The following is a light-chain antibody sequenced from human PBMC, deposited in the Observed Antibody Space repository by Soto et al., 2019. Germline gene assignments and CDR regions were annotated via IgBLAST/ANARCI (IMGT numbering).Light chain of an antibody. CDR1: SSNIGSDY. V-gene: IGLV1-47*01. J-gene: IGLJ1*01. CDR3: SSYTTSSTLV. Sequence: QSVLTQPPSVSGTPGQRVTISCSGSSSNIGSDYVYWFQQLPGTAPKVLIYRNNQRPSGVPERFSGSKSGTSASLAISGLRSEDEADYYCSSYTTSSTLVFGTGTKLTVL. CDR2: RNN.